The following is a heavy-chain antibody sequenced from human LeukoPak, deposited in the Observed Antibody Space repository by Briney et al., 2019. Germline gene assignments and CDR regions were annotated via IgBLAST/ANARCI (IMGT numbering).Heavy chain of an antibody. Sequence: GGSLRLSCAASGFTFDRFTIHWVRQTPGKGLEWVSLINRRGHTFYADSVKGRFTISRDNSKNSLYLQMNSLRTEDTALYYCAKENYYGSGSYYETYYFDYWGQGTLVTVSS. V-gene: IGHV3-43*01. CDR1: GFTFDRFT. CDR2: INRRGHT. J-gene: IGHJ4*02. D-gene: IGHD3-10*01. CDR3: AKENYYGSGSYYETYYFDY.